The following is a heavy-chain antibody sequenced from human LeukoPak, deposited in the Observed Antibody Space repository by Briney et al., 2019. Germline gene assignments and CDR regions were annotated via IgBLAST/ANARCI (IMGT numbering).Heavy chain of an antibody. J-gene: IGHJ6*02. V-gene: IGHV1-8*01. CDR1: GYTFTSYD. D-gene: IGHD3-10*01. Sequence: APVKVSCKASGYTFTSYDINWVRQATGQGLEWMGWMNPNSGNTGYAQKFQGRVTMTRNTSISTAYMELSSLRSEDTAVYYCARWGIYGSGTYYYYGMDVWGQGTTVTVSS. CDR3: ARWGIYGSGTYYYYGMDV. CDR2: MNPNSGNT.